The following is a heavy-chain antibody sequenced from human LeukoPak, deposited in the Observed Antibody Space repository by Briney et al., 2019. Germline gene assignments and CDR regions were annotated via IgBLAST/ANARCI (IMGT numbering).Heavy chain of an antibody. CDR3: ATGTGTSGYGYY. Sequence: ASVKVSCKASGGTFSSYAISWVRQAPGQGLEWIGGIIPIFGTANYAQKFQGRVTITADESTSTAYMALSSLRSEDTAVYYCATGTGTSGYGYYWGQGTLVTVSS. V-gene: IGHV1-69*13. D-gene: IGHD5-12*01. CDR2: IIPIFGTA. J-gene: IGHJ4*02. CDR1: GGTFSSYA.